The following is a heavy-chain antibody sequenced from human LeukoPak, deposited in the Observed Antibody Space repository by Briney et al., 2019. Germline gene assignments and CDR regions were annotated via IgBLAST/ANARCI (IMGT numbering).Heavy chain of an antibody. CDR1: GFTFSSYE. J-gene: IGHJ4*02. Sequence: GGSLRLSCAVSGFTFSSYEMNWVRQAPGKGLEWVSYISSSGSTIYYADSVKGRFTISRDNAKKSLYLQMNSLRAEDTAVYYCAKDLLRWSFDYWGQGSLVTVSS. CDR3: AKDLLRWSFDY. V-gene: IGHV3-48*03. D-gene: IGHD4-23*01. CDR2: ISSSGSTI.